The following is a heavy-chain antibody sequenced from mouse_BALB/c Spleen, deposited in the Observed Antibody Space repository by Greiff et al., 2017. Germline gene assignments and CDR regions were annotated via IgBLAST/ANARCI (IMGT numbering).Heavy chain of an antibody. CDR3: ARSGDYGSSSFAY. CDR2: ISSGSSTI. Sequence: EVQVVESGGGLVQPGGSRKLSCAASGFTFSSFGMHWVRQAPEKGLEWVAYISSGSSTIYYADTVKGRFTISRDNPKNTLFLQMTSLRSEDTAMYYCARSGDYGSSSFAYWGQGTLVTVSA. CDR1: GFTFSSFG. D-gene: IGHD1-1*01. J-gene: IGHJ3*01. V-gene: IGHV5-17*02.